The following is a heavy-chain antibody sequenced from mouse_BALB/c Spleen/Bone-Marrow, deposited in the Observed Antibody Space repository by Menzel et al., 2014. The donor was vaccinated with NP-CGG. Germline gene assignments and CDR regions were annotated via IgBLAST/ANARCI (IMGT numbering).Heavy chain of an antibody. CDR1: EYEFPSHD. CDR3: ARHGDYYGSSLFAY. J-gene: IGHJ3*01. V-gene: IGHV5-2*01. Sequence: DVKLVESGGGLVQPGESLKLSCESNEYEFPSHDMSWVRKTPEKRLELVAAINSEGGSTYYPDTMERRFIISRDNSKKTLYLQMSSLRSEDTAFYYCARHGDYYGSSLFAYWGQGTLVTVSA. CDR2: INSEGGST. D-gene: IGHD1-1*01.